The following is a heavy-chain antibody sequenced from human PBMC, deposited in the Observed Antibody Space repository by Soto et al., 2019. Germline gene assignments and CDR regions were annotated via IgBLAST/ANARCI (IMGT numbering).Heavy chain of an antibody. V-gene: IGHV3-30*18. CDR2: ISYDGSNK. Sequence: QVQLVESGGGVVQPGRSLRLSCAASGFTFSSYGMHWVRQAPGKGLEWVAVISYDGSNKYYADSVKGRFTISRDNSKNTLYLQMNSLRAEDTAVYYCAKDRPRWIQLWFSPVYWGQGTLVTVSS. D-gene: IGHD5-18*01. CDR3: AKDRPRWIQLWFSPVY. CDR1: GFTFSSYG. J-gene: IGHJ4*02.